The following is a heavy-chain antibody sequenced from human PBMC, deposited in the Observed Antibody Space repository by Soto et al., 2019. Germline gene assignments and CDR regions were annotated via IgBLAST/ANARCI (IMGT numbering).Heavy chain of an antibody. V-gene: IGHV4-59*01. CDR1: GGSISSYY. D-gene: IGHD3-16*01. Sequence: SSETLSLTCTVSGGSISSYYWSWIRQPPGKGLEWIGYIYYSGSTNYNPSLKSRVTISVDTSKNQFSLKLSSVTAADTAVYYCARSDWGNAFDIRGQGTMVTVSS. CDR3: ARSDWGNAFDI. CDR2: IYYSGST. J-gene: IGHJ3*02.